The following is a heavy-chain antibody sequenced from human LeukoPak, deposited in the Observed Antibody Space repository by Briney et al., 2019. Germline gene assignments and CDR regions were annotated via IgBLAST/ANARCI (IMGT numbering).Heavy chain of an antibody. V-gene: IGHV4-34*01. J-gene: IGHJ4*02. CDR1: GGSFSGYY. D-gene: IGHD6-6*01. CDR3: AGSIAALVDY. Sequence: SETLSLTCAVYGGSFSGYYWSWIRQPPGKGLEWIGEINHSGSTNYNPSLKSRVTISVDTSKNQFSLKLSSVTAADTAAYYCAGSIAALVDYWGQGTLVTVSS. CDR2: INHSGST.